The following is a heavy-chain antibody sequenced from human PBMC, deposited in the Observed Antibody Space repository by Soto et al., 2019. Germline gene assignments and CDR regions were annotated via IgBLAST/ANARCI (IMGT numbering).Heavy chain of an antibody. CDR1: GFTFSSYG. J-gene: IGHJ4*02. D-gene: IGHD6-6*01. Sequence: QVQLVESGGGVVQPGRSLRLSCAASGFTFSSYGMHWVRQAPGKGLEWVAVIWYDGSNKYYADSVKGRFTISRDNSKNTLYLQMNSRRAEDTAVYYCATHDLDSSSSDSFDYWGQGTLVTVSS. CDR3: ATHDLDSSSSDSFDY. V-gene: IGHV3-33*01. CDR2: IWYDGSNK.